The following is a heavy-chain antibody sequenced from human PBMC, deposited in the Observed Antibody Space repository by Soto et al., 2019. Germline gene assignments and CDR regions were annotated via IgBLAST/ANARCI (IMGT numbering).Heavy chain of an antibody. CDR3: ASRRLDYCTGTGCYVFDY. V-gene: IGHV3-23*01. Sequence: EVQLLESGGALIQAGGSLRLSCVASGFTFSTYAMNWVRQPPGKGLEWISTISYSGDSTYYADSVKGRFTISRDNSRNTLYLQMNSLRAEDSALYYCASRRLDYCTGTGCYVFDYWGQGTLVTVSS. CDR2: ISYSGDST. CDR1: GFTFSTYA. J-gene: IGHJ4*02. D-gene: IGHD2-8*02.